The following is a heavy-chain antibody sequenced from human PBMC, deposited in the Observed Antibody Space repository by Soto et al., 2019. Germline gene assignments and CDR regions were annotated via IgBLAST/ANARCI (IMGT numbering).Heavy chain of an antibody. J-gene: IGHJ4*02. D-gene: IGHD2-15*01. Sequence: QVQLVQSGAEVKKPGASVKVSCKASGYTFTGHDINWVRQATGQGLEWMGWMNPNNGDTAYAQKFQGRATMTRNTSLSTAYMALNSLRSEDTAVYYCASLVAAANSFDYWGQGTLVTVSS. CDR3: ASLVAAANSFDY. CDR2: MNPNNGDT. CDR1: GYTFTGHD. V-gene: IGHV1-8*01.